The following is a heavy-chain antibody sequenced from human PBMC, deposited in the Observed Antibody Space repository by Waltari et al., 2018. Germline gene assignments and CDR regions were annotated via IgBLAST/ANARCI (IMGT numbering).Heavy chain of an antibody. CDR2: IIPIFGTA. CDR3: ARDKAAAAGTSDY. CDR1: GGTFSSYA. J-gene: IGHJ4*02. D-gene: IGHD6-13*01. Sequence: QVQLVQSGAEVKKPGSSVKVSCKASGGTFSSYAISWVRQAPGQGLEWMGGIIPIFGTANYAQILQGRVTMTTDTSTSTAYMELRSLRSDDTAVYYCARDKAAAAGTSDYWGQGTLVTVSS. V-gene: IGHV1-69*06.